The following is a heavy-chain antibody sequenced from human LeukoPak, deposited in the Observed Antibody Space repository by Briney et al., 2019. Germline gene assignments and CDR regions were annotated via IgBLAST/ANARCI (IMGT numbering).Heavy chain of an antibody. J-gene: IGHJ2*01. CDR2: INHSGIT. CDR1: GGSLSGYY. V-gene: IGHV4-34*01. D-gene: IGHD4-17*01. Sequence: SETLSLTCALYGGSLSGYYWSWIRQPPGKGLEWIGEINHSGITNYNPSLKSRVTISVDTSKNQFSLKLSSVTAADTAVYYCARSLYGDYPYWYFDLWGRGTLVTVSS. CDR3: ARSLYGDYPYWYFDL.